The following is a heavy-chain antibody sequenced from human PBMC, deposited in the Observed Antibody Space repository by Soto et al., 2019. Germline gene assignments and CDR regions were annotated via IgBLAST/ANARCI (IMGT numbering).Heavy chain of an antibody. CDR2: INAGNGNT. Sequence: ASVKVSCKASGYTFTSYAIDWVRQAPGQRLEWMGWINAGNGNTKYSQKFQGRVTITRDTSASTAYMELSGLRSEDTAVYSCARDLGFGLSDYWGQGTLVNVSS. J-gene: IGHJ4*02. V-gene: IGHV1-3*01. D-gene: IGHD3-10*01. CDR3: ARDLGFGLSDY. CDR1: GYTFTSYA.